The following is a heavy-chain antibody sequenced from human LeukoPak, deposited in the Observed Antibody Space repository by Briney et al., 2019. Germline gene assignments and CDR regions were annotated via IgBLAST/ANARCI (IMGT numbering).Heavy chain of an antibody. CDR3: ARGGRGLRYFDWLLSIDY. CDR2: IYYSGST. Sequence: SQTLSLTCTVSGGSISSGDYYWSWIRQPPGKGLEWIGYIYYSGSTYYNPSLKSRVTISVDTSKNQFSLKLSSVTAADTAVYYCARGGRGLRYFDWLLSIDYWGQGTLVTVSS. J-gene: IGHJ4*02. V-gene: IGHV4-30-4*01. D-gene: IGHD3-9*01. CDR1: GGSISSGDYY.